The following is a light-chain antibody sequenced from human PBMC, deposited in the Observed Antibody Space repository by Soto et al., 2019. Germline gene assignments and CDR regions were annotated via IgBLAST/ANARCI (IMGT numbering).Light chain of an antibody. CDR3: MQGSHWPYT. V-gene: IGKV2-30*01. Sequence: DVMMTQSPLSLPVTLGQPASVSCRSSQSLVYRDGNTHLSWFQQRPGQSPRRLIYMVSNRDSGVXDXXSGSGSGTDFTLNISRVEAEDVAVYHCMQGSHWPYTFGQGSKLEIK. J-gene: IGKJ2*01. CDR2: MVS. CDR1: QSLVYRDGNTH.